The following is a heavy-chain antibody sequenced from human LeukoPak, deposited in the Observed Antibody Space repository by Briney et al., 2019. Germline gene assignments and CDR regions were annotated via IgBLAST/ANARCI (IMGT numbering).Heavy chain of an antibody. V-gene: IGHV4-34*01. Sequence: SETLSLTFTVSGGSISSYYWSWIRQPPGKGLEWIGEINHSASTNYNPSLKSRVTISVDTSKNQFSLKLSSVTAADTAVYYCAVRDYDLWSGYYTSFDYWGQGTLVTVSS. CDR1: GGSISSYY. CDR2: INHSAST. CDR3: AVRDYDLWSGYYTSFDY. J-gene: IGHJ4*02. D-gene: IGHD3-3*01.